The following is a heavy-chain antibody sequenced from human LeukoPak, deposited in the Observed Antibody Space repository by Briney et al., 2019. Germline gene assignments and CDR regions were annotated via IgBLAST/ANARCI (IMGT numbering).Heavy chain of an antibody. V-gene: IGHV3-30*18. CDR1: GFTFSTYG. D-gene: IGHD2-21*01. Sequence: PGRSLRLSCAASGFTFSTYGMHWVRQAPGKGLEWVAVISYDGSNEYYADPVKGRFTISRDNSKNTLYLQMSSLRAEDTAVYYCAKEFNRGLPDYWGQGTLVTVPS. CDR3: AKEFNRGLPDY. J-gene: IGHJ4*02. CDR2: ISYDGSNE.